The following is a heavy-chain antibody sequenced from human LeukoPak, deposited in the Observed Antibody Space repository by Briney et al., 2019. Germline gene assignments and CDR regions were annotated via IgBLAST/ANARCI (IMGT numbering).Heavy chain of an antibody. CDR3: ARETVSGAIYGSFDY. Sequence: GESLKISCRGSGYTFTTIWIVWLRQMPGKGLEWMGFIYPGDSDTRYSPSFQGQVTISADKSLGTSYLQWSSLQASDSAMYFCARETVSGAIYGSFDYWGQGTRVTVSS. V-gene: IGHV5-51*01. J-gene: IGHJ4*02. CDR1: GYTFTTIW. CDR2: IYPGDSDT. D-gene: IGHD2-2*01.